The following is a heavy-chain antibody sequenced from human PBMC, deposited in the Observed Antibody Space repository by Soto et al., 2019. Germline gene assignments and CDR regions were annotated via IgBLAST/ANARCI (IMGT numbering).Heavy chain of an antibody. J-gene: IGHJ4*02. Sequence: SETLSLTCTVSGGSISSSSYYWGWIRQPPGKGLEWIGSIYYSGSTYYNPSLKSRVTISVDTSKNQFSLKLSSVTAADTAVYYCARHSYDSSGYYYSHTYYFDYWGQGTLVTVSS. CDR3: ARHSYDSSGYYYSHTYYFDY. V-gene: IGHV4-39*01. D-gene: IGHD3-22*01. CDR1: GGSISSSSYY. CDR2: IYYSGST.